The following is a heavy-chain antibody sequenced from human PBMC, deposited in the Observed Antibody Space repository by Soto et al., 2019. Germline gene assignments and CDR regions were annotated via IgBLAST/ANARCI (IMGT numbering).Heavy chain of an antibody. V-gene: IGHV1-18*01. CDR1: GYTFTSYH. Sequence: QVQLVQSGAEVKKPGASVKVSCKTSGYTFTSYHISWVRQAPGQGLEWMGWISAYNTNTNYAQKFQGRVTMTTDTLTSSAYMELRSLRSDETAVYYCARDTPPADCWGQGTLVTVSS. CDR2: ISAYNTNT. J-gene: IGHJ4*02. CDR3: ARDTPPADC.